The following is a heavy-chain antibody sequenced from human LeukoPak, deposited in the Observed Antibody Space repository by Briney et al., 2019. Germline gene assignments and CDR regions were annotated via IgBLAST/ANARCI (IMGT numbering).Heavy chain of an antibody. Sequence: GGSLRLSCAASGFTFSSYWMSWVRQAPGKGLEWVANIKQDGSEKYYVDSVKGRFTISRDNAKNSLYLQMNSLRAEDTAAYYCARAQTTVTSRNRFDPWGQGTLVTVSS. J-gene: IGHJ5*02. V-gene: IGHV3-7*03. CDR3: ARAQTTVTSRNRFDP. D-gene: IGHD4-17*01. CDR2: IKQDGSEK. CDR1: GFTFSSYW.